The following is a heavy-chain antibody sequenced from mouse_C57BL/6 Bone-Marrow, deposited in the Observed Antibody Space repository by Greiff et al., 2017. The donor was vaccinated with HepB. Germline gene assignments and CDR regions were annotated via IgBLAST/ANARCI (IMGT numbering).Heavy chain of an antibody. CDR3: ARPDYYGSSYDAMDY. CDR2: IDPSDSYT. CDR1: GYTFTSYW. Sequence: VQLQQPGAELVMPGASVKLSCKASGYTFTSYWMHWVKQRPGQGLEWIGEIDPSDSYTNYNQKFKGKSTLTVDKSSSTAYMQLSSLTSEDSAVYYWARPDYYGSSYDAMDYWGQGTSVTVSS. J-gene: IGHJ4*01. D-gene: IGHD1-1*01. V-gene: IGHV1-69*01.